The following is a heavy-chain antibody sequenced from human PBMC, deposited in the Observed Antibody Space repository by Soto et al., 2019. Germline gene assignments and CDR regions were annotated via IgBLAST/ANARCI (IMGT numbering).Heavy chain of an antibody. V-gene: IGHV3-7*01. CDR1: GFHFSSCY. D-gene: IGHD6-6*01. CDR2: IKQDGSER. CDR3: ARSIAARLNWFDP. J-gene: IGHJ5*02. Sequence: GGSLRLSCAASGFHFSSCYMSWVRQPPGKGLEWVANIKQDGSERYYVDSVKGRFTISRDNAKNSLYLQMNSLRAEDTAVYYCARSIAARLNWFDPWGQGTLVTVSS.